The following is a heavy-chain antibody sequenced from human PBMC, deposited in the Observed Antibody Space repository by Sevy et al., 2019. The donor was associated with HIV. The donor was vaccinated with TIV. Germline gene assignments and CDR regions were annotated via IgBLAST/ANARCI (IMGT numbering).Heavy chain of an antibody. V-gene: IGHV3-15*01. J-gene: IGHJ4*02. CDR2: VKSKSDGGTT. CDR1: GFSFSSAW. Sequence: GGSLRLSCAGSGFSFSSAWMSWVRQAPGKGLEWVGGVKSKSDGGTTDYAAPVKDRFIISRDDSKKTLYLQMNSLKTEDTAVYYCTTEGPMTDVVVIPAPYYFDYWGQGTLVTVSS. D-gene: IGHD2-2*01. CDR3: TTEGPMTDVVVIPAPYYFDY.